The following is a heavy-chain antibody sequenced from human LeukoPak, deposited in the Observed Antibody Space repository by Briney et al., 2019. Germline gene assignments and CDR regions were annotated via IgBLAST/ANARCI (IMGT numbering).Heavy chain of an antibody. Sequence: GALVKVPCKASGYTLTSYYMHWVRQAPGQGLEYMGIINPSGGTTTYAQKFQGRVTMTRDTSTSTVYMELSSLRSEDTAVYYCARGLNDILTGYRYFDYWGQGTLVTVSS. D-gene: IGHD3-9*01. V-gene: IGHV1-46*01. CDR1: GYTLTSYY. CDR2: INPSGGTT. CDR3: ARGLNDILTGYRYFDY. J-gene: IGHJ4*02.